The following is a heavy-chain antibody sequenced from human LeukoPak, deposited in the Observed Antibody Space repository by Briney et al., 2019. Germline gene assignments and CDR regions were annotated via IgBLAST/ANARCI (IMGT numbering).Heavy chain of an antibody. J-gene: IGHJ4*02. V-gene: IGHV4-4*07. D-gene: IGHD3-22*01. CDR2: IYPSGST. Sequence: SETLSLTCTVSGGSISSYYWSWIRQPPGKGLEWIGRIYPSGSTNFNPALKSRVTMSVDTSKNQFSLRLTSATATDTAIYYCARGLITTNFDSWGQGALVTVSS. CDR3: ARGLITTNFDS. CDR1: GGSISSYY.